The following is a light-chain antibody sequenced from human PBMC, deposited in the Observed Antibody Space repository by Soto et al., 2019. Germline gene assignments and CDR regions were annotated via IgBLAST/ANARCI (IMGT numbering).Light chain of an antibody. Sequence: SYELTQSPSVSVSQGPTARITCSGDALPKQFAYWYQQKPGQAPVIVIHKDSERPSGIPDRFSGSSSGTTVTLTISGVQAEDEAEYYCQSADSSGTYPVFGGGTKLTVL. J-gene: IGLJ2*01. CDR3: QSADSSGTYPV. CDR2: KDS. V-gene: IGLV3-25*02. CDR1: ALPKQF.